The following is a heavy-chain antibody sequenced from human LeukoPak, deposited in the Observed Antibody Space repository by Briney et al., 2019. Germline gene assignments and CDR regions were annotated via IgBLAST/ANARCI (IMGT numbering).Heavy chain of an antibody. Sequence: GGSLRLSCAASGFTFSSYWMHWVRQAPGKGLVWVSRINSDGSSTSYADSVKGRFTISRDNAKNTLYLQMNSLRAEDTAVYYCARTSITSSGYDFDYWGQGTLVTVSS. D-gene: IGHD5-12*01. CDR3: ARTSITSSGYDFDY. CDR2: INSDGSST. CDR1: GFTFSSYW. V-gene: IGHV3-74*01. J-gene: IGHJ4*02.